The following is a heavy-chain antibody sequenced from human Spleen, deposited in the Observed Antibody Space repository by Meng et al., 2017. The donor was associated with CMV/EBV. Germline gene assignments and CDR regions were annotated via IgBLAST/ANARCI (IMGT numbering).Heavy chain of an antibody. CDR3: AKDTRGDGYNDFEY. Sequence: GESLKISCAASGFTFSDFYMNWVRQAPGKGLEWVSVIHSGGRTTYYADSVKGRFTASRDNSKNTLYLQMNSLRAEDTAVYYCAKDTRGDGYNDFEYWGRGTLVTVSS. V-gene: IGHV3-23*03. D-gene: IGHD5-24*01. J-gene: IGHJ4*02. CDR2: IHSGGRTT. CDR1: GFTFSDFY.